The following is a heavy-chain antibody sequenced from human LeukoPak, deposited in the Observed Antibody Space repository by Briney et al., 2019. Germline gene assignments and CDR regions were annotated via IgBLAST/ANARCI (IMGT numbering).Heavy chain of an antibody. CDR1: GGSISSSSYY. Sequence: SETLSLTCTVSGGSISSSSYYWGWIRQPPGKGLEWIGSIYYGGSTYYNPSLKSRVTISVDTSKNQFSLKLSSVTAADTAVYYCASQAGWNYYYGMDVWGQGTTVTVSS. D-gene: IGHD2-15*01. CDR3: ASQAGWNYYYGMDV. J-gene: IGHJ6*02. CDR2: IYYGGST. V-gene: IGHV4-39*01.